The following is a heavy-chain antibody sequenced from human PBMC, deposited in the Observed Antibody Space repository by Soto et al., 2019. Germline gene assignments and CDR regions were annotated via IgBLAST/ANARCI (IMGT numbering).Heavy chain of an antibody. CDR3: ARDRSWYSSSWCSLGYYYGMDV. D-gene: IGHD6-13*01. J-gene: IGHJ6*02. CDR2: IYYSGST. CDR1: GGSISSYY. V-gene: IGHV4-59*01. Sequence: KASETLSLTCTVSGGSISSYYWSWIRQPPGKGLEWIGYIYYSGSTNYNPSLKSRVTISVDTSKNQFSLKLSSVTAADTAVYYCARDRSWYSSSWCSLGYYYGMDVWGQGTTVTVSS.